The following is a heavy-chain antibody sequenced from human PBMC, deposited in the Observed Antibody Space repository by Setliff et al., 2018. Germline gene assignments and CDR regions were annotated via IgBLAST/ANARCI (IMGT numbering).Heavy chain of an antibody. D-gene: IGHD4-17*01. CDR2: INPSGGLT. J-gene: IGHJ4*02. Sequence: GASVKVSCKASGYTLTNYYMHWVRQAPGQGLEWMGIINPSGGLTRYAQKFQGRVTMTRDTSTSTVYMEVISLRSEDTAVYFCASLDYGDYTGDYWGQGTLVTVSS. CDR3: ASLDYGDYTGDY. V-gene: IGHV1-46*01. CDR1: GYTLTNYY.